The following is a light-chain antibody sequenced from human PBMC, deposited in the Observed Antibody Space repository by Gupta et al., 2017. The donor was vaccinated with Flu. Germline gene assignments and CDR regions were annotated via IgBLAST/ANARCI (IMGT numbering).Light chain of an antibody. V-gene: IGLV10-54*04. CDR1: SNNVDNQG. CDR2: SKN. J-gene: IGLJ3*02. Sequence: TAPLHCTGKSNNVDNQGATWLKQHPGHPPKIIVYSKNSRPSGISERFSESRSGKPDSLTINGLQPEDEADYYCYASDSSLTVFVFGGGTKLTVL. CDR3: YASDSSLTVFV.